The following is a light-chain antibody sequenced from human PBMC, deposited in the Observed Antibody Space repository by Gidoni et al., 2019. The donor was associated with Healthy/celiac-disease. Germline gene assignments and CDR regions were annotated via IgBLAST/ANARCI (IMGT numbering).Light chain of an antibody. CDR3: QQYGSSPYT. CDR2: GAS. V-gene: IGKV3-20*01. CDR1: QSVSSSY. J-gene: IGKJ2*01. Sequence: EIVLTQSRGTLSLSPGERATLSCRASQSVSSSYLAWYQQKPGQAPRLLIYGASSRATGIPDRFSGSGSGTDFTLTISSLEPEDFAVYYCQQYGSSPYTFGQGTKLEIK.